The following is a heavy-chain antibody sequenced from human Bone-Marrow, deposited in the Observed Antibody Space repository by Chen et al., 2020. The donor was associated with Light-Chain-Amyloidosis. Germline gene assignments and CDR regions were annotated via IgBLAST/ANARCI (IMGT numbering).Heavy chain of an antibody. CDR1: GHTFPNYW. V-gene: IGHV5-51*01. D-gene: IGHD4-4*01. Sequence: EVQLAQPGPEEKQPGESPKLSCKGSGHTFPNYWIGWVRQMPGNGLEWLGVIYPDDSDARYRASFAGNITISADKSIATAYLQWESLKASGATMYYCARRKDDYNFDYWGQGTLVTVSS. CDR3: ARRKDDYNFDY. CDR2: IYPDDSDA. J-gene: IGHJ4*02.